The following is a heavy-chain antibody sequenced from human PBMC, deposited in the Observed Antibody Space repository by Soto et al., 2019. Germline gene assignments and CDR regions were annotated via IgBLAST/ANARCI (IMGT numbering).Heavy chain of an antibody. CDR2: IYYSGST. V-gene: IGHV4-30-4*01. D-gene: IGHD2-15*01. CDR3: ARAGDCGGSCYSGYYYYGMDV. Sequence: KPSETLSLTCTVSGGSISSGDYYWSWIRQPPGKGLEWIGYIYYSGSTYYNPSLKSRVTISVDTSKNQFSLKLSSVTAADTAVYYCARAGDCGGSCYSGYYYYGMDVWGQGTTVTVSS. CDR1: GGSISSGDYY. J-gene: IGHJ6*02.